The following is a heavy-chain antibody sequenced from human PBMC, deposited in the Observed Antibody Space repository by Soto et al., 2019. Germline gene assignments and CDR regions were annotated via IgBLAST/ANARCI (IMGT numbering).Heavy chain of an antibody. D-gene: IGHD2-2*01. CDR1: GYTFTGYY. Sequence: QVQLVQSGAEVKKPGASVKVSCKASGYTFTGYYMHWVRQAPGQGLEWMGWINPNSGGTNYAQKFQGSVTMTRDTSISTASMELSRLRSDDTAVYYCARDHCSSTSCPMAWFDPWGQGTLVTVSS. CDR2: INPNSGGT. CDR3: ARDHCSSTSCPMAWFDP. J-gene: IGHJ5*02. V-gene: IGHV1-2*04.